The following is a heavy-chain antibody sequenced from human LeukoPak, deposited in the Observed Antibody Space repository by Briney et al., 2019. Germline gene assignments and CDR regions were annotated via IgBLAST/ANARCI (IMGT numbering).Heavy chain of an antibody. D-gene: IGHD4-17*01. V-gene: IGHV3-30*14. Sequence: GGSLRLSCTASGVTLSNYAMHWVRRAPGRGLEWVAVISHDGTNKYYGDSVEGRFSVSRDNSKNTLYLQMNILRPDHTAIYYCATDYGDYEPIDYWGQGALATVSS. CDR1: GVTLSNYA. CDR2: ISHDGTNK. J-gene: IGHJ4*02. CDR3: ATDYGDYEPIDY.